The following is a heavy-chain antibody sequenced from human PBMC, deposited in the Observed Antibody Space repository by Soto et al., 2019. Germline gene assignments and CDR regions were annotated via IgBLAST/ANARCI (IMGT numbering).Heavy chain of an antibody. D-gene: IGHD2-2*01. CDR2: IKQDGSEK. CDR1: GFTFSNYW. V-gene: IGHV3-7*01. J-gene: IGHJ6*02. Sequence: GGSLRLSCAASGFTFSNYWMNWVRQAPGKGLEWVANIKQDGSEKYFVDSVKGRFTISRDNAKNSLYLQMNSLRAEDTAVYYCARDLGRTAAGYYYYYAMDVWGQGTTVTVSS. CDR3: ARDLGRTAAGYYYYYAMDV.